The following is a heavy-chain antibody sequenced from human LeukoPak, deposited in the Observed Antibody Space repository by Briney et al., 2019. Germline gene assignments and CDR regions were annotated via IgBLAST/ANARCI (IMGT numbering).Heavy chain of an antibody. CDR3: ASLRVWGHWFLPMITFGGPNSHAAFDY. V-gene: IGHV3-7*01. CDR2: IKQDGSEK. J-gene: IGHJ4*02. Sequence: GGSLRLSCAASGFTFSSYWMSWVRQAPGKGLEWVANIKQDGSEKYYVDSVKGRFTISRDNAKNSLYLQMNSLRAEDTAVYYCASLRVWGHWFLPMITFGGPNSHAAFDYWGQGTLVTVSS. D-gene: IGHD3-16*01. CDR1: GFTFSSYW.